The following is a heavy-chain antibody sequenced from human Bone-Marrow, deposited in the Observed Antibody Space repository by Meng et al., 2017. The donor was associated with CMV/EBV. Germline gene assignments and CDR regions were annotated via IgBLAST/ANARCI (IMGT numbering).Heavy chain of an antibody. D-gene: IGHD6-19*01. CDR1: GGSVNSPNYY. V-gene: IGHV4-61*01. CDR2: IYYSSST. Sequence: SETLSLTCSVTGGSVNSPNYYWSWIRQSPGKGLEWIGYIYYSSSTRYNPSLNSRVTIAMDKSKNQFSLNLYSLTPADSALYYCAREWAGSSFDYWGQGALVTVSS. J-gene: IGHJ4*02. CDR3: AREWAGSSFDY.